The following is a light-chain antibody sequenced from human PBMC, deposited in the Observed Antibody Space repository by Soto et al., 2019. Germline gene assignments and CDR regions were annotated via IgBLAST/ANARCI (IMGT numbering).Light chain of an antibody. CDR1: QSVSSY. V-gene: IGKV3-11*01. J-gene: IGKJ4*01. CDR2: DAS. Sequence: EIVLTQSPATLSLSPGERATLSCRASQSVSSYLAWYQQKPGQAPRLLVYDASNRATGIPARFSGSGSGTDFTHTFRSLEPEEFAVYYCQQRSNWPLTFGGGTKVEIK. CDR3: QQRSNWPLT.